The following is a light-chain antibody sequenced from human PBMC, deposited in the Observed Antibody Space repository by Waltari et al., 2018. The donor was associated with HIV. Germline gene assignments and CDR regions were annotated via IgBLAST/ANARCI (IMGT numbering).Light chain of an antibody. V-gene: IGLV2-18*02. J-gene: IGLJ3*02. Sequence: QSALTQPPSVSGSLGQSVTISCTGTSSDIRAYNRVSWYQQSPGTAPKLRIYEVTPRPSGVPVRFSGSKSGNTASLTISGLQADDEADYYCSSYTTSSTWVFGGGTKLTVL. CDR2: EVT. CDR3: SSYTTSSTWV. CDR1: SSDIRAYNR.